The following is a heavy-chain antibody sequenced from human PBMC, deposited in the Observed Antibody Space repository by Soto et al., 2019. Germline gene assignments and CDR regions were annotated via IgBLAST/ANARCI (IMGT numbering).Heavy chain of an antibody. CDR2: ISGSGGRT. Sequence: EVQLLESGGGLVQPGGSLRLSCAASGFTFSSYAMSWVRQAPGKGLEWVSAISGSGGRTYYADSVKGRFTISRDNSKNTLYLQMNSLRAEDTAVYYCANAIWVGATYYYYYGMDVWGQGTTVTVSS. CDR3: ANAIWVGATYYYYYGMDV. V-gene: IGHV3-23*01. J-gene: IGHJ6*02. D-gene: IGHD1-26*01. CDR1: GFTFSSYA.